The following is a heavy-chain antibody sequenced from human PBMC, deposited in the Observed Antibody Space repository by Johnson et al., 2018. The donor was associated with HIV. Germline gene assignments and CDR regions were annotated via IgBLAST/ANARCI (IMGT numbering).Heavy chain of an antibody. Sequence: VESGGGVVQPGGSLRLSCAPSGFTFSDYYMSWMRQAPGQGLEWVSYISSSGSNIYKADSVKGRFTISRDNSKSTLYLQMNSLRAEDTAVYYCARWVMVRGREGFDVWGQGTMVTVSS. D-gene: IGHD3-10*01. CDR2: ISSSGSNI. J-gene: IGHJ3*01. V-gene: IGHV3-11*01. CDR3: ARWVMVRGREGFDV. CDR1: GFTFSDYY.